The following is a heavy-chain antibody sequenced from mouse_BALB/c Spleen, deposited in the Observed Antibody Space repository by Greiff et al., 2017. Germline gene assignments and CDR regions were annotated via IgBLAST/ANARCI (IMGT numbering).Heavy chain of an antibody. CDR1: GFNIKDTY. J-gene: IGHJ2*01. D-gene: IGHD2-1*01. CDR3: ARLDYGNY. V-gene: IGHV1S26*01. Sequence: QVQLQQSGAELVKPGASVKLSCTASGFNIKDTYMHWVKQRPGQGLEWIGYINPSSGYTNYNQKFKDKATLTADKSSSTAYMQLSSLTSEDSAVYYCARLDYGNYWGQGTTLTVSS. CDR2: INPSSGYT.